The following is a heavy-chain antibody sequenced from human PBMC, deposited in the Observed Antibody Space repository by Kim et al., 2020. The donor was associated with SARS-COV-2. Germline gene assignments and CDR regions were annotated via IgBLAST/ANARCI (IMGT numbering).Heavy chain of an antibody. J-gene: IGHJ6*02. D-gene: IGHD3-10*01. CDR3: ARLRIFKRRIGEFHYYGMDV. V-gene: IGHV4-39*01. Sequence: RVTISVDTSKNQFSLKLSSVTAADTAVYYCARLRIFKRRIGEFHYYGMDVWGQGTTVTVSS.